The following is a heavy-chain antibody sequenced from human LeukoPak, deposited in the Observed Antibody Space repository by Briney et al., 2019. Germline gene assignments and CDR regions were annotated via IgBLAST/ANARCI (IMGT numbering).Heavy chain of an antibody. Sequence: PSETLSLTCTVSGGAISSYYWSWIRQPAGKRLEWIGRINTSGSTNYNPSLKSRVTMSIDTSKNQFSLKLSSVTAADTAVYYCARHTHSGYDLSYWGQGTLVTISS. CDR2: INTSGST. CDR3: ARHTHSGYDLSY. CDR1: GGAISSYY. D-gene: IGHD5-12*01. J-gene: IGHJ4*02. V-gene: IGHV4-4*07.